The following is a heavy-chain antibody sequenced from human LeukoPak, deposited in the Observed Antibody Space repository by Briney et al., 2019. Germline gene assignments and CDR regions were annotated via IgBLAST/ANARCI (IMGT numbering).Heavy chain of an antibody. CDR2: LSGSGGSP. V-gene: IGHV3-23*01. CDR1: GFTFSSYA. CDR3: ARQLGYCSDGTCYFDS. J-gene: IGHJ4*02. Sequence: GGSLRLSCAASGFTFSSYAMSWVRPAPGKGLEWVSALSGSGGSPYDADAVKGRFIISRDNSKNTLYLQMNSLRAEDTAIYYCARQLGYCSDGTCYFDSWGQGTLVTVTS. D-gene: IGHD2-15*01.